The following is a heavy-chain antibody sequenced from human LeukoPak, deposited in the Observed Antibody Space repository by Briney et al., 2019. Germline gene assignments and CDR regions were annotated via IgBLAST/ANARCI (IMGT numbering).Heavy chain of an antibody. J-gene: IGHJ4*02. Sequence: PGGSLRLSCAASGFTFSSYAMHWVRQAPGKGLEWVAVISYDGSNKYYADSVKGRFTISRDNSKNTLYLQMNSLRAEDTAVYYCARDIEGRDYWGQGTLVTVSS. CDR3: ARDIEGRDY. CDR1: GFTFSSYA. CDR2: ISYDGSNK. D-gene: IGHD3-16*02. V-gene: IGHV3-30-3*01.